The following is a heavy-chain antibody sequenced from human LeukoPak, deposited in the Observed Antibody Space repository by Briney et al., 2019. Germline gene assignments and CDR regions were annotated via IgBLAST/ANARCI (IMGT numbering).Heavy chain of an antibody. Sequence: SVKVSCKASGGTFSSYAISWVRQAPGQGLEWMGRIIPIFGTANYAQKFQGRVTTTTDEPTSTAYMELSSLRSEDTALYYCASDYDSSGCYYPKFDYWGQGTLVTVSS. CDR2: IIPIFGTA. V-gene: IGHV1-69*05. CDR1: GGTFSSYA. J-gene: IGHJ4*02. CDR3: ASDYDSSGCYYPKFDY. D-gene: IGHD3-22*01.